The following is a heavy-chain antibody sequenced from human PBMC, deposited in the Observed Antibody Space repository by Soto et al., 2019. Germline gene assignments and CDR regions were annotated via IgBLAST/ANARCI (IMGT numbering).Heavy chain of an antibody. CDR2: INPDNGNT. D-gene: IGHD2-15*01. CDR1: GYTFTIYT. V-gene: IGHV1-3*01. CDR3: ARGIATGQLDP. Sequence: QVQLVQSGAEVKKPGASVKISCKASGYTFTIYTMNWVRQAPGQRLEGMGWINPDNGNTKSSQKFQDRVIITRDTSASTAYMDLSSLRSEDTAVYYGARGIATGQLDPWGQGTQVTVPS. J-gene: IGHJ5*02.